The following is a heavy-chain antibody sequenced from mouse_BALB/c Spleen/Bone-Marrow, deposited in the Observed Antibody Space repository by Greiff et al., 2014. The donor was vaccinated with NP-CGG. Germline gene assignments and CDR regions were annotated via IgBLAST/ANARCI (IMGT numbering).Heavy chain of an antibody. D-gene: IGHD2-3*01. Sequence: QVQLQQPGAELVRPGTSVKVSCKASGYAFTDYLMEWLKQRPGQGLEWIGVINPGSGSTNYNEKFKDKATLTADKSSSTAYMQLSSLTSDDSAVYFCARYDGYFDYWSQGTILTISS. V-gene: IGHV1-54*01. CDR3: ARYDGYFDY. CDR2: INPGSGST. CDR1: GYAFTDYL. J-gene: IGHJ2*01.